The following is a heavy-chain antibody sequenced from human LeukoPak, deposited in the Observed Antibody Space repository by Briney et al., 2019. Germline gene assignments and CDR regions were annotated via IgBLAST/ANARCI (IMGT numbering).Heavy chain of an antibody. CDR3: ARVYGDYVGYYFDY. CDR2: IIPIFGTA. CDR1: GGTFSSYA. Sequence: SVKVSCTASGGTFSSYAISWVRQAPGQGLEWMGGIIPIFGTANYAQKFQGRVTITADESTSTAYMELSSLRSEDTAVYYCARVYGDYVGYYFDYWGQGTLVTVSS. V-gene: IGHV1-69*13. J-gene: IGHJ4*02. D-gene: IGHD4-17*01.